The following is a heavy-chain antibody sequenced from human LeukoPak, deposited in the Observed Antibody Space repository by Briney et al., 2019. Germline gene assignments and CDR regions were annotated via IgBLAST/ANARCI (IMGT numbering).Heavy chain of an antibody. CDR3: ARAWELHDPMDV. CDR2: INHSGST. J-gene: IGHJ6*03. CDR1: GFTFSSYW. Sequence: PGGSLRLSCAASGFTFSSYWMSWVRQAPGKGLEWIGEINHSGSTNYNPSLKSRVTISVDTSKNQFSLKLSSVTAADTAVYYCARAWELHDPMDVWGKGTTVTISS. D-gene: IGHD1-26*01. V-gene: IGHV4-34*01.